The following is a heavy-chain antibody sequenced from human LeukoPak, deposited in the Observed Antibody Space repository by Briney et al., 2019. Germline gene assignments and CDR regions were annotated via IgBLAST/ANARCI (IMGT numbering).Heavy chain of an antibody. J-gene: IGHJ3*02. CDR1: GGSFSGYY. V-gene: IGHV4-34*01. CDR3: ATPYGATPGAFDI. CDR2: INHRGST. Sequence: SETLSLTCAVYGGSFSGYYWSWIRQPPGKGLEWIGEINHRGSTNYNPSLKSRVTISVDTSKNQFSLKLSSVTAADTAVYYCATPYGATPGAFDIWGQGTMVTVSS. D-gene: IGHD4-17*01.